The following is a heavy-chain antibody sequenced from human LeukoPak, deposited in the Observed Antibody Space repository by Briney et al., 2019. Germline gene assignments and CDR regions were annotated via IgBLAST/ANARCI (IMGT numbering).Heavy chain of an antibody. CDR3: ARGPYSYDSSSAFDI. J-gene: IGHJ3*02. CDR1: GDSISSGGYY. CDR2: ISSSGST. V-gene: IGHV4-61*02. Sequence: SETLSLTCTVSGDSISSGGYYWSWIRQPAGKGLEWIGRISSSGSTNYNPSLKSRVTISVDTSKNQFSLKLSSVTAADTAVYFCARGPYSYDSSSAFDIWGQGTMVTVSS. D-gene: IGHD3-22*01.